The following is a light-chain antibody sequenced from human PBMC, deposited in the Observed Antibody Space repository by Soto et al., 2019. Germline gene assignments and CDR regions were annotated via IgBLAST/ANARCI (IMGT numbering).Light chain of an antibody. J-gene: IGKJ1*01. CDR2: GAS. CDR3: HKLNAYPPRT. CDR1: QGISSN. V-gene: IGKV1-9*01. Sequence: QLTQSPSSLSASVGDRVTITCRASQGISSNLAWYQQKPGRAPKLLIFGASTLQSGVPSRFSGSGCGTDLAFTISSLQLEDFETSFCHKLNAYPPRTFGRGTKVEIK.